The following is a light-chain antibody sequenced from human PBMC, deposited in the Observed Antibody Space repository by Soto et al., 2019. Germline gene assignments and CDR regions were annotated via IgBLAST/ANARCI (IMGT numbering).Light chain of an antibody. V-gene: IGKV3-15*01. J-gene: IGKJ3*01. CDR2: GAS. Sequence: DIMMTQSPVTLSVSPGDRATISCRASQSVNSNLAWYQQKPGQAPRLLIYGASTRANGIPASFIGNGSGTEFFLPAISLQPEDVSVYYCHQYSYCTFTFGHGTKVEIK. CDR1: QSVNSN. CDR3: HQYSYCTFT.